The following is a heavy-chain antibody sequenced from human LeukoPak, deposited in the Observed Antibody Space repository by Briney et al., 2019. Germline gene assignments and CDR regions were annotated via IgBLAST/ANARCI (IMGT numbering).Heavy chain of an antibody. CDR3: ARRLYCTGGTCFLDAFNM. D-gene: IGHD2-15*01. V-gene: IGHV1-2*02. J-gene: IGHJ3*02. CDR2: INPYSGDT. CDR1: GFTITEYY. Sequence: GASVKVSCKASGFTITEYYIHWLRQAPGQGLEWMGWINPYSGDTSYAQKFQDRVTISRDTSIDTAYMELSRLTSDDTAVYYCARRLYCTGGTCFLDAFNMWGHGTMATVSS.